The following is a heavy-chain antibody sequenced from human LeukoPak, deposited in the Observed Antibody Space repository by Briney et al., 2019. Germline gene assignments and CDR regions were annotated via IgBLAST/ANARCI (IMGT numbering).Heavy chain of an antibody. Sequence: PGGSLRLSCAASGFTFSSYAMSWVRQAPGKGLEWVSAISGSGGSTYYADPVKGRFTISRDNSKNTLYLQMNSLRAEDTAVYYCAKVEAAHYYYYYMNVWGKGTTVTVSS. V-gene: IGHV3-23*01. D-gene: IGHD6-6*01. CDR3: AKVEAAHYYYYYMNV. J-gene: IGHJ6*03. CDR1: GFTFSSYA. CDR2: ISGSGGST.